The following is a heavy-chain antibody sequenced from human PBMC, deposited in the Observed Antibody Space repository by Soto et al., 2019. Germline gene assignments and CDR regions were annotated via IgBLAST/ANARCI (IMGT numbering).Heavy chain of an antibody. Sequence: PGGSLRLSCAASGFTVSSNYMSWVRQAPGKGLEWVSVIYIGGSTYYADSVKGRFTISRDNSNNTVYLQMNSLRADDTAVYYCARDSVAGPPAFDYWGQGTLVTVSS. V-gene: IGHV3-53*01. J-gene: IGHJ4*02. CDR3: ARDSVAGPPAFDY. CDR1: GFTVSSNY. CDR2: IYIGGST. D-gene: IGHD6-19*01.